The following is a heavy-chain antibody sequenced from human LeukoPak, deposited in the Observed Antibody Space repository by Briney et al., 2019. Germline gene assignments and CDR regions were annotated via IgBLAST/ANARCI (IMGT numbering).Heavy chain of an antibody. CDR1: GYSFTSYW. CDR2: IYPGDSDT. V-gene: IGHV5-51*01. CDR3: ARHHGSSPKAFDI. Sequence: GESLKISCKGSGYSFTSYWIGWVRQMPGKGLEWMGIIYPGDSDTRYSPSFQGQVTISADKSITTAYLQWNSLKASDTAMYYCARHHGSSPKAFDIWGQGTMVTVSS. D-gene: IGHD2-2*03. J-gene: IGHJ3*02.